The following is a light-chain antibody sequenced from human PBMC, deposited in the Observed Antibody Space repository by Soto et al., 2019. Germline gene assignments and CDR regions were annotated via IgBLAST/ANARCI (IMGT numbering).Light chain of an antibody. J-gene: IGKJ1*01. CDR3: QQRSNWPPWT. Sequence: EIVMTQSPGTLSVSPGERATLSCRASQSVSSNLAWYQQKPGQAPRLLIYDASNRATGIPARFSGSGSGTDFTLTISSLEPEDFAVYYCQQRSNWPPWTFGQGTKVDI. V-gene: IGKV3-11*01. CDR1: QSVSSN. CDR2: DAS.